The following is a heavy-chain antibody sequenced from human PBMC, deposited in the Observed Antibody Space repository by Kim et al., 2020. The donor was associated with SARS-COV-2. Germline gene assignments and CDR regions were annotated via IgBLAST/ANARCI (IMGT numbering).Heavy chain of an antibody. V-gene: IGHV3-7*03. CDR3: GREMIAAAGLS. CDR2: IKQDGSET. J-gene: IGHJ5*01. D-gene: IGHD6-13*01. Sequence: GGSLRLSCAASGFTFTRYWMDWVRQAPGKGLEWVANIKQDGSETYYVYSVKGRFTISRDNAQNSMPLQMNILRAETTVEYYSGREMIAAAGLSWG. CDR1: GFTFTRYW.